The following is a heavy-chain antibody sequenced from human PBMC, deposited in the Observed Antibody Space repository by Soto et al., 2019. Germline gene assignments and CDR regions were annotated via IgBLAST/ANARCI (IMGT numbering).Heavy chain of an antibody. CDR3: ARDGREAPGMDV. CDR1: GGSISSHY. D-gene: IGHD1-26*01. CDR2: IYYRGST. V-gene: IGHV4-59*11. J-gene: IGHJ6*02. Sequence: SETLSLTCTVSGGSISSHYWSWVRQAPGKGLEWIGHIYYRGSTSYNPSLRSRSTISVDTSNNQFSLKLNSVTTADTAVYYCARDGREAPGMDVWGQGTKVTVSS.